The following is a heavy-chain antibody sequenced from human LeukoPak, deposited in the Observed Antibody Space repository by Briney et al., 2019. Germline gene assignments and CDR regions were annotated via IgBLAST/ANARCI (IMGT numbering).Heavy chain of an antibody. V-gene: IGHV3-48*01. CDR1: GFTFSNYG. Sequence: GGSLRLSCAGSGFTFSNYGMDWVRQAPGKGLEWISYISSSSSSIDYADSVKGRLTTSRDNAKNSVFLQMNSLRVEDTAVYYCARGGAARPDYWGQGTLVTVSS. J-gene: IGHJ4*02. CDR2: ISSSSSSI. CDR3: ARGGAARPDY. D-gene: IGHD6-6*01.